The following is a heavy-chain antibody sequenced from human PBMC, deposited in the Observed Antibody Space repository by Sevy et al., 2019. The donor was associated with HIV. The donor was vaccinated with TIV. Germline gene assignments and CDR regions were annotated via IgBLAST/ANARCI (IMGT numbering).Heavy chain of an antibody. CDR2: ISAYNGNT. CDR3: ASSSRSGSYFLANSY. D-gene: IGHD1-26*01. CDR1: GYTFTSYG. Sequence: ASVKVSCKASGYTFTSYGISWVRQAPGQGLEWMGWISAYNGNTNYAQKLQGRVTMTTDTSTSTAYMELRSLRSDDTAVYYCASSSRSGSYFLANSYWGQEPWSPSPQ. V-gene: IGHV1-18*01. J-gene: IGHJ4*01.